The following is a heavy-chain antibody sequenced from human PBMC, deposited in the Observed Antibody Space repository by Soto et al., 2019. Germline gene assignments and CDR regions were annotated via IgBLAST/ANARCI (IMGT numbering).Heavy chain of an antibody. CDR1: GGSISNDNYY. Sequence: SETLSLTCTVSGGSISNDNYYWIWIRHSPGKGLEWIAYIYYSGSTYYNPSLKSRLTISVDPSKNQFSLKLSSVTAADTAVYYCARTASPAPFYDASADFERWGQGTLVTVSS. CDR3: ARTASPAPFYDASADFER. CDR2: IYYSGST. J-gene: IGHJ5*02. D-gene: IGHD3-22*01. V-gene: IGHV4-30-4*01.